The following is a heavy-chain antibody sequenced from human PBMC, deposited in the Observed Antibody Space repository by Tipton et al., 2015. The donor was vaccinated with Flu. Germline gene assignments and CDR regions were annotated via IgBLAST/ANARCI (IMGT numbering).Heavy chain of an antibody. CDR2: IYSSGTT. D-gene: IGHD3-16*01. CDR1: GGSISSGSFY. J-gene: IGHJ5*02. CDR3: ANGAEKLLKRFGGPVGWFDP. V-gene: IGHV4-61*09. Sequence: TLSLTCTVSGGSISSGSFYWSWIRQSAAKGLEWIGHIYSSGTTNYNSSLKSRVTISIDTSKNQFSLKLRSVTAADTADYYCANGAEKLLKRFGGPVGWFDPWDQGILVTVST.